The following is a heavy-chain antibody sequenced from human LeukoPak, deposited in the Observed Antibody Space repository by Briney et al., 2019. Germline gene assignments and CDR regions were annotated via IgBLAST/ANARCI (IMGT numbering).Heavy chain of an antibody. D-gene: IGHD3-22*01. J-gene: IGHJ4*02. CDR2: IYYSRST. V-gene: IGHV4-59*01. Sequence: IYYSRSTNYNPSLKSRLTISVDTSKNQFSLKLSSVTAADTAVYYCARFEGDDSSGYYLDYWGQGTLVTVSS. CDR3: ARFEGDDSSGYYLDY.